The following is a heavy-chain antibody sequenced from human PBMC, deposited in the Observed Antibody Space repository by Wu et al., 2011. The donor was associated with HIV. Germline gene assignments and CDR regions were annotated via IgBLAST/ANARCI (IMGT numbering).Heavy chain of an antibody. CDR2: INPHSGDT. CDR1: GYTFTGYY. J-gene: IGHJ4*02. V-gene: IGHV1-2*02. CDR3: ARDYNFWSGYYSIWDY. Sequence: VQLVQSGAEVKKPGATVRISCKVSGYTFTGYYMHWVRQAPGQGPEWMGWINPHSGDTNYALKFQGRVTMTRDTSINTAYMELSRLRSDDTAVYYCARDYNFWSGYYSIWDYWGQGTLVTVSS. D-gene: IGHD3-3*01.